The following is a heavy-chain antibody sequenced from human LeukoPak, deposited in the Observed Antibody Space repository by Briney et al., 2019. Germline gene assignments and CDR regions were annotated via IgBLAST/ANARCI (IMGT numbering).Heavy chain of an antibody. CDR2: INPNSGGT. V-gene: IGHV1-2*02. Sequence: ASVKVSCKASGYTFTGYYMHWVRRAPGQGLEWMGWINPNSGGTNYAQKFQGRVTMTRDTSISTAYMELSRLRSDDTAVYYCARPSYDFWSGYPNWFDPWGQGTLVTVSS. J-gene: IGHJ5*02. CDR3: ARPSYDFWSGYPNWFDP. CDR1: GYTFTGYY. D-gene: IGHD3-3*01.